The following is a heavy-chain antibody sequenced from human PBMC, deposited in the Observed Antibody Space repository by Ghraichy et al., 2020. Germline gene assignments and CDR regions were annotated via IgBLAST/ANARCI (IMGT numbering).Heavy chain of an antibody. CDR1: GFSLSGYW. CDR3: ATRRGAANGLDS. Sequence: GGSLRLSCAASGFSLSGYWMHWVRQLPGKGLVWVSRITSDGSGTTYADSVKGRFTISRDNAKDTVYLQINSLRAEDTAVYYCATRRGAANGLDSWGQGTLVTVSS. D-gene: IGHD6-13*01. V-gene: IGHV3-74*01. CDR2: ITSDGSGT. J-gene: IGHJ4*02.